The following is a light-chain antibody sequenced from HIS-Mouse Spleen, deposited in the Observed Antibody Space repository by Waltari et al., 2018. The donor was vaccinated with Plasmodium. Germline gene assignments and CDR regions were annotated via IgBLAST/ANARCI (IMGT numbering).Light chain of an antibody. CDR3: YSTDSSGNHRV. J-gene: IGLJ3*02. CDR1: ALPKKY. CDR2: EAS. Sequence: SYELTQPPSVSVSPGQTARITCSGDALPKKYAYWYQQKSGQAPVLFIKEASKRPSGIPERVSGSRSGTMATLTISGAQVEDEADYYCYSTDSSGNHRVFGGGTKLTVL. V-gene: IGLV3-10*01.